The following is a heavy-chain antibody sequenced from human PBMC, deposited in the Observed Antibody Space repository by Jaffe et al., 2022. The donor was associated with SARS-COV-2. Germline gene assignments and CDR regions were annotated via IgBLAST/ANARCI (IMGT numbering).Heavy chain of an antibody. J-gene: IGHJ6*02. CDR3: ARDPLSMIVVGLSGYYYGMDV. V-gene: IGHV1-69*01. CDR1: GGTFSSYA. D-gene: IGHD3-22*01. CDR2: IIPIFGTA. Sequence: QVQLVQSGAEVKKPGSSVKVSCKASGGTFSSYAISWVRQAPGQGLEWMGGIIPIFGTANYAQKFQGRVTITADESTSTAYMELSSLRSEDTAVYYCARDPLSMIVVGLSGYYYGMDVWGQGTTVTVSS.